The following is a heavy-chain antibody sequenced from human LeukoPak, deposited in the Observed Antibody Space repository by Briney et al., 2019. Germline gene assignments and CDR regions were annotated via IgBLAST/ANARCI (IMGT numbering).Heavy chain of an antibody. Sequence: PGGSLRLSCAASGFTFSSYGMHWVRQAPGKGLEWVSTVYSGGSTYYADPVKGRFTISRDNSKNTLFLQMNSLRAEDTAVYYCARYHTALNYWGQGALVTASS. V-gene: IGHV3-53*01. J-gene: IGHJ4*02. CDR2: VYSGGST. D-gene: IGHD5-18*01. CDR3: ARYHTALNY. CDR1: GFTFSSYG.